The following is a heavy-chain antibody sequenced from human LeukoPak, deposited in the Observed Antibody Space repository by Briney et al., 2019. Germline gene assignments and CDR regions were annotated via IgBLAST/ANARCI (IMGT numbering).Heavy chain of an antibody. CDR1: GFTCSSYS. J-gene: IGHJ4*02. Sequence: AGGSLRLSCAASGFTCSSYSMNWVRQAPGKGLECVSSISSSSSYIYYADSVKGRFTISRDNDKNSLYLQMNSLRAEDTAVYYCARGSYYYDSSGRTPDLDYWGQGTLVTVSS. V-gene: IGHV3-21*01. CDR3: ARGSYYYDSSGRTPDLDY. CDR2: ISSSSSYI. D-gene: IGHD3-22*01.